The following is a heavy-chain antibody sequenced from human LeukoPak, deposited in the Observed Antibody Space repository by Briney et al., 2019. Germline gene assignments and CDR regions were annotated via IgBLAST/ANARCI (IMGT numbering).Heavy chain of an antibody. CDR1: GYSFTSYW. V-gene: IGHV5-51*01. Sequence: GESLKISCKGSGYSFTSYWISWVRRMPGKGLEWMGIIYPGDSDTRYSPSFQGQVTISADKSINTAFLQWSSLKASDTAIYYCARRGEAMDPFDYWGQGTLVTVSS. CDR2: IYPGDSDT. J-gene: IGHJ4*02. D-gene: IGHD5-18*01. CDR3: ARRGEAMDPFDY.